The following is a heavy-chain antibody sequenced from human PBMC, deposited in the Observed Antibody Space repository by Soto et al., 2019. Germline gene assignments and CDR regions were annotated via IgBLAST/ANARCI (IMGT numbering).Heavy chain of an antibody. D-gene: IGHD3-22*01. Sequence: SVKVSCKASEDTFRNYAISWVRQAPGQGLEWMGGIIPIFGTANYAQKFQGRVTITADTSANTVYLELSSLRSEDTAVYYCASTKHDSSAYYYWYLGLWGRGTLVTVSS. V-gene: IGHV1-69*06. CDR1: EDTFRNYA. CDR2: IIPIFGTA. CDR3: ASTKHDSSAYYYWYLGL. J-gene: IGHJ2*01.